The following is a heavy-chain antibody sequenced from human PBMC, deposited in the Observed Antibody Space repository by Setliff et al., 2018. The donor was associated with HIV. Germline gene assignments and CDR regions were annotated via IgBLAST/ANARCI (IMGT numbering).Heavy chain of an antibody. V-gene: IGHV4-61*02. CDR3: ARGGRGGSYEAFEI. J-gene: IGHJ3*02. CDR2: IYTSGST. Sequence: SETLSLTCTVSRGSISSSTYYWGWIRQPAGKGLEWIGRIYTSGSTNYNPSLKSRVTISIDTSKNHLSLKLSSVTAADTAVYYCARGGRGGSYEAFEIWGQGTMVTVSS. D-gene: IGHD1-26*01. CDR1: RGSISSSTYY.